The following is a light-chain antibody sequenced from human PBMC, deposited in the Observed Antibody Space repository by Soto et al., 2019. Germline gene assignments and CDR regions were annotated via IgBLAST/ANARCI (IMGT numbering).Light chain of an antibody. CDR1: FSNIGENYE. Sequence: QSVLTQPPSVSGAPGHRGTISCNGSFSNIGENYEVHWYQQLPGTAPKLLIYGNTNRPSGVPDRFSASKSGTSASLTISELQPGDQADYYCQHYNSYSEAFGQGTK. CDR2: GNT. V-gene: IGLV1-40*01. CDR3: QHYNSYSEA. J-gene: IGLJ3*02.